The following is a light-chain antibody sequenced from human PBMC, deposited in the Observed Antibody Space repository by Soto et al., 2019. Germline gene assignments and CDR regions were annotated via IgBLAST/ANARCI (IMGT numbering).Light chain of an antibody. Sequence: DIQMTQSPSTLSASVGDRVTITCRASQSISSWLAWYQKKPGKAPKLLIDKASSLESGVPSRFSRSGSGTEFTLTISSLQPDDFATYYRQQYNSYLWTFGQGTKVEIK. V-gene: IGKV1-5*03. CDR2: KAS. CDR1: QSISSW. CDR3: QQYNSYLWT. J-gene: IGKJ1*01.